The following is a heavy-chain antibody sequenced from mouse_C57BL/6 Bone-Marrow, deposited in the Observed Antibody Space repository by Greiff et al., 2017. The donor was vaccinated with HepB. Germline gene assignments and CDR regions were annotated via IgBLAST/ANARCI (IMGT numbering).Heavy chain of an antibody. J-gene: IGHJ1*03. CDR2: INPNYGTT. V-gene: IGHV1-39*01. D-gene: IGHD1-1*01. CDR1: GYSFTDYN. Sequence: EVQLQESGPELVKPGASVKISCKASGYSFTDYNMNWVKQSNGKSLEWIGVINPNYGTTSYNQKFKGKATLTVDQSSSTAYMQLNSLTSEDSAVYYCAREEITTVVEYFDVWGTGTTVTVSS. CDR3: AREEITTVVEYFDV.